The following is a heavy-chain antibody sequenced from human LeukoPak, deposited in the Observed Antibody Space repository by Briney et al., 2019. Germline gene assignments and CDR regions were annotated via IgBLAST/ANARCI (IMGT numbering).Heavy chain of an antibody. CDR2: IRGSGDDST. V-gene: IGHV3-23*01. Sequence: GGSLRLSCTASGFAMSWVRQAPGKGLEWVASIRGSGDDSTYYADSVKGRFIISRDHFKNTLYLQMDSLRAEDSAVYYCAKATGNSGYYALGYWGQGSLVTVSS. D-gene: IGHD3-22*01. CDR1: GFA. CDR3: AKATGNSGYYALGY. J-gene: IGHJ4*02.